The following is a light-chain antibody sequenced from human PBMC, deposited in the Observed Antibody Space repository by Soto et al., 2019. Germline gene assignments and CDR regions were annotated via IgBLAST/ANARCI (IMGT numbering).Light chain of an antibody. CDR2: GAS. V-gene: IGKV3-20*01. J-gene: IGKJ1*01. CDR3: QQYGSSPRT. CDR1: QSVSSNY. Sequence: EIVVTQSPGTLSLSPGERAALSCRASQSVSSNYLAWYQQKPGQAPRLLIYGASRRATGIPDRFSGSGSGTDVTLTIARLEPEDFAVYYCQQYGSSPRTFGQGTKVEIK.